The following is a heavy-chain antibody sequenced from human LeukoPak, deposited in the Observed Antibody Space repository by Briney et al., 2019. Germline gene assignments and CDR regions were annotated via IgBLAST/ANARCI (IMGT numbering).Heavy chain of an antibody. CDR1: GFTFSLYW. CDR2: IKQDGTEY. V-gene: IGHV3-7*01. Sequence: GGSLRLSCAASGFTFSLYWMNWVRQAPGKGPEWVANIKQDGTEYYYVDSVKGRFTISRDNAKNSLYLQMNSLRAEDTAVYYCARGMTVAADWFDPWGQGTLATVSS. J-gene: IGHJ5*02. D-gene: IGHD6-19*01. CDR3: ARGMTVAADWFDP.